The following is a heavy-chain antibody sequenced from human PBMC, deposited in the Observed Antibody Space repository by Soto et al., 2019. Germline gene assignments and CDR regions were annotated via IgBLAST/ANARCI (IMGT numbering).Heavy chain of an antibody. CDR3: AHARYWNDVTYYFDY. V-gene: IGHV3-23*01. Sequence: GGSLRLSCAASGITFSSYAMSWVRQAPGKGLEWVSAISGSGGSTYYADSVKGRFTISRDNSKNTLYLQMNSLRAEDTAVYYCAHARYWNDVTYYFDYWGQGTLLNVSS. CDR2: ISGSGGST. J-gene: IGHJ4*02. CDR1: GITFSSYA. D-gene: IGHD1-1*01.